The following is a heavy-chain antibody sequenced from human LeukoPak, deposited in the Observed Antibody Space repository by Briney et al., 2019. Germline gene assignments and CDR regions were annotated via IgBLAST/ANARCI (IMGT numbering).Heavy chain of an antibody. CDR3: ARGRPAAGQDFFDY. V-gene: IGHV4-59*01. CDR2: VSYIGST. CDR1: GVSISSYS. D-gene: IGHD6-13*01. Sequence: PSETLSLTCNVSGVSISSYSWSWIRQPPGKGLECIGYVSYIGSTNYNPSLRSRATISVDTSKNQFSLKLSSVTAADTAVYHCARGRPAAGQDFFDYWGQGTLVTVSS. J-gene: IGHJ4*02.